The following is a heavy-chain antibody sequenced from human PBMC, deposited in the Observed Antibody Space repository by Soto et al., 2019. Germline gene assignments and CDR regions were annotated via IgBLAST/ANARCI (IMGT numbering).Heavy chain of an antibody. J-gene: IGHJ6*02. V-gene: IGHV1-69*01. D-gene: IGHD3-10*01. Sequence: QVQLVQSGAEVKKPGSSVKVSCTTSGVSFNNNGIGWVRQPPGHGLEWIGGVRPPFMTSNYARKFQGRISITADASTGTVNMELSSLTSEDTAQYYCARVLYYGSGSYSPYGMDVWGQGPTVTASS. CDR3: ARVLYYGSGSYSPYGMDV. CDR1: GVSFNNNG. CDR2: VRPPFMTS.